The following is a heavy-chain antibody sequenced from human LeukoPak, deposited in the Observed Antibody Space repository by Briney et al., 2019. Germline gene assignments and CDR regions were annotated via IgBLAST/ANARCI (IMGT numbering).Heavy chain of an antibody. V-gene: IGHV3-23*01. J-gene: IGHJ6*04. D-gene: IGHD3-10*02. CDR1: GFTFISYG. CDR2: ISGRGGGT. Sequence: WGSLRLSCVASGFTFISYGMSWVRQAPGKGLEWVSGISGRGGGTYYADSVKGRFTISRDNAKNSLYLQMNSLRAEDTAVYYCAELGITMIGGVWGKGTTVTISS. CDR3: AELGITMIGGV.